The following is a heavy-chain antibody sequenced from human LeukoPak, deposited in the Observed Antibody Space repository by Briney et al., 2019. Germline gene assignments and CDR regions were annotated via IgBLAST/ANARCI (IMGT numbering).Heavy chain of an antibody. D-gene: IGHD3-16*01. CDR1: GFPFDTYG. CDR2: ISKDGSIK. J-gene: IGHJ4*02. CDR3: ARDGGFFDY. Sequence: GGSLRLSCAASGFPFDTYGMHWVRQAPGKGLEWVAIISKDGSIKYYADSVKGRFTVSRDNSKNTLFLQMNSLRAEDTAVYYCARDGGFFDYWGQGTLVTVSS. V-gene: IGHV3-30*19.